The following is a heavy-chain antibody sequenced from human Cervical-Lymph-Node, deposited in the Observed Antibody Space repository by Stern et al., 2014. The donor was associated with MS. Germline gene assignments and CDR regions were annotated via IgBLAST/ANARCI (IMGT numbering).Heavy chain of an antibody. Sequence: VQLLESGGGVVQPGRSLRLSCAASGFTFNTYGMHWVRQASGKGLEWVAVIWHDGSYTFYSDAVKGRFTVSRDDSKSTLFLQMNSLRAEDTAVYYCASSIVAAEYFNHWGQGTLVTVSS. V-gene: IGHV3-33*01. CDR3: ASSIVAAEYFNH. J-gene: IGHJ1*01. D-gene: IGHD6-13*01. CDR2: IWHDGSYT. CDR1: GFTFNTYG.